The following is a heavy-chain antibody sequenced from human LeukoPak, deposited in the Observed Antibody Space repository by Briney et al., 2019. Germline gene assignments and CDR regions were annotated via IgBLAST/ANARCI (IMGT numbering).Heavy chain of an antibody. CDR2: IIPIFGIT. CDR3: ARWAPYCSSTSCPFYFDY. J-gene: IGHJ4*02. CDR1: GGTFSSYA. D-gene: IGHD2-2*01. Sequence: SVKVSCKASGGTFSSYAINWVRQAPGQGLEWMGRIIPIFGITNYAQKFQGRVTITADKSTGTAYMELSSLRSEDTAVYFCARWAPYCSSTSCPFYFDYWGQGTLVTVSS. V-gene: IGHV1-69*04.